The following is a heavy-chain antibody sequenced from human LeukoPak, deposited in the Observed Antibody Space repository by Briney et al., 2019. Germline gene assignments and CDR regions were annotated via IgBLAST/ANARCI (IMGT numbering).Heavy chain of an antibody. J-gene: IGHJ4*02. V-gene: IGHV3-33*01. D-gene: IGHD1-26*01. CDR3: ARRKVGAKHGYYFDY. Sequence: GGSLRLSCAASGFTFSSYGMHWVRQAPGKGLEWVAVIWYDGSNKYYADSVKGRFTISRDTSKNTMYLQMNSLRAEDTVVYDCARRKVGAKHGYYFDYWGQVTLVTVSS. CDR2: IWYDGSNK. CDR1: GFTFSSYG.